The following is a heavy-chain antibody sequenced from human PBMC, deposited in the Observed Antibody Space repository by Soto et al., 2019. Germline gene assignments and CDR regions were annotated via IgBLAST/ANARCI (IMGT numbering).Heavy chain of an antibody. CDR1: GYSFTKYW. V-gene: IGHV5-51*01. CDR3: SRASGSDGMDV. CDR2: IYPSDSDI. Sequence: PGESLKISGKGSGYSFTKYWIGWVRQMPGKGLEWMGSIYPSDSDIRYSPSLQGQVTISADESITTAYLQWSSLKASDTAMYYCSRASGSDGMDVWGQGTTVTVSS. J-gene: IGHJ6*02.